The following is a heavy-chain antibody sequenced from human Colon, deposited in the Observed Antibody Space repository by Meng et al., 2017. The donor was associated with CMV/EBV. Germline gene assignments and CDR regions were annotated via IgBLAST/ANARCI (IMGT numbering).Heavy chain of an antibody. CDR3: ARPRGSRFYYSLDV. CDR1: GFIFDDHA. D-gene: IGHD3-10*01. CDR2: ISWDGSSI. J-gene: IGHJ6*02. V-gene: IGHV3-43D*03. Sequence: GGSLRLSCAVSGFIFDDHAMHWVRQVPGKGLESVAVISWDGSSIYYEESVKGRFTISSDNRKNSLSLEMTSLTVADTALDYCARPRGSRFYYSLDVWGQGTTVTVSS.